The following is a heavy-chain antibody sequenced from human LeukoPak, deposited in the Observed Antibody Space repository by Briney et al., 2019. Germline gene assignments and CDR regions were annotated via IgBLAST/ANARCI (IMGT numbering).Heavy chain of an antibody. CDR2: INHSGST. V-gene: IGHV4-34*01. D-gene: IGHD3-3*01. J-gene: IGHJ4*02. CDR1: RFTFSSYG. CDR3: ARDVVLRWPHYYFDY. Sequence: GTLRLSCAASRFTFSSYGMSWGRQGPGKGLEWIGEINHSGSTNYNPALKSRVTISVDTSKNQFSLKLSSVTAADTAVYYCARDVVLRWPHYYFDYWGQGTLVTVSS.